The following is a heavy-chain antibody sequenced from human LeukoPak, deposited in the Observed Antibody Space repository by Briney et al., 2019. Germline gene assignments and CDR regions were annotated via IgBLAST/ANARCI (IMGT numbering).Heavy chain of an antibody. CDR3: ARGQAHYYGMDV. Sequence: PSETLSLTCVVSGGSFSGYYWTWLRQPPGKGLEWIGEINHSGSTNYNPSLKSRVTISVDTSKNQFSLKLSSVTAADTAVYYCARGQAHYYGMDVWGQGTTVTVSS. CDR1: GGSFSGYY. V-gene: IGHV4-34*01. J-gene: IGHJ6*02. CDR2: INHSGST.